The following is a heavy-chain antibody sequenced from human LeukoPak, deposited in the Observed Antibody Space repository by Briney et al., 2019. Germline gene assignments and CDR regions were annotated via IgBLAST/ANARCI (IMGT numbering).Heavy chain of an antibody. CDR1: GGSISSGSYY. D-gene: IGHD1-14*01. CDR2: IYTSGST. Sequence: PSQTLSLTCTVSGGSISSGSYYWSWIRQPAGKGLEWIGRIYTSGSTNYNPSLKSRVTISVDTSKNQFSLKLSSVTAADTAVYYCARERNRSFDYWGQGTLVTVSS. J-gene: IGHJ4*02. CDR3: ARERNRSFDY. V-gene: IGHV4-61*02.